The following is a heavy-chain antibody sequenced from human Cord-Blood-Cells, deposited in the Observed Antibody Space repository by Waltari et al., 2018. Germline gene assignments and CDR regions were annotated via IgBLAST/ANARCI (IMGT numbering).Heavy chain of an antibody. V-gene: IGHV3-53*04. D-gene: IGHD3-10*01. CDR1: GFTVSSNY. CDR3: AVKLNTGWFDP. J-gene: IGHJ5*02. CDR2: IYSGGST. Sequence: EVQLVESGGGLVQPGGSLRLSCAASGFTVSSNYMSWVRQAPGKGLGWVSVIYSGGSTYYADSVEARFTISRHNSKITLYLQMNSLRAEDTAVYYCAVKLNTGWFDPWGQGTLVTVSS.